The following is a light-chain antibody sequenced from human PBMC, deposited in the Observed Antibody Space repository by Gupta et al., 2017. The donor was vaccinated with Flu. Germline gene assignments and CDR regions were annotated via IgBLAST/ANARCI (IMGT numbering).Light chain of an antibody. J-gene: IGLJ3*02. CDR3: QVWDSRSEHWV. CDR2: DDS. V-gene: IGLV3-21*02. Sequence: SYVVTQPPSVSVAPGQTARIYCGEDNIGSKTVHWYQQRPGQAPVLVVHDDSDRPSGIPERFSGSNSGNPATLTISRVEADDEADYYCQVWDSRSEHWVFGGGTKLTVL. CDR1: NIGSKT.